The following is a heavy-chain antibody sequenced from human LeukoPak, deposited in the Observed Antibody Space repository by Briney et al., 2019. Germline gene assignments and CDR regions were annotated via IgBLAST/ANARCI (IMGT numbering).Heavy chain of an antibody. CDR3: AKSSVWAFDI. D-gene: IGHD1-14*01. V-gene: IGHV3-23*01. J-gene: IGHJ3*02. CDR1: GFAFGSYA. Sequence: GGSLRLSCAASGFAFGSYAMSWVRRAPGEGLKWVSAIGGSGGATYYAESVKGRFTISRDNSKNTLYLQMNGLRVEDTALYYCAKSSVWAFDIWGQGTMVTVS. CDR2: IGGSGGAT.